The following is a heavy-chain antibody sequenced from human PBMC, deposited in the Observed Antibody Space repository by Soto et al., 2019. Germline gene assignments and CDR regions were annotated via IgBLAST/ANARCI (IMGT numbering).Heavy chain of an antibody. V-gene: IGHV3-30*18. CDR1: GFTFSSFG. CDR2: ISYDGSNE. J-gene: IGHJ4*02. D-gene: IGHD2-15*01. CDR3: AKDMEIVVVVAASAFDY. Sequence: QVQLVESGGGVVQPGRSLRLSCAASGFTFSSFGMHWVRQAPGKGLEWVAVISYDGSNEYYADSVKGRFTISRDNSKNTLFLQMNTLKAEDTAVYYCAKDMEIVVVVAASAFDYWGQGTLVTVSS.